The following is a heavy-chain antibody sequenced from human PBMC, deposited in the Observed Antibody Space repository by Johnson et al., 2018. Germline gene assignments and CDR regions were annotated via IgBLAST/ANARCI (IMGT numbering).Heavy chain of an antibody. J-gene: IGHJ6*03. CDR3: ARDGWGGYYYYLDG. CDR1: GFTFSSYV. V-gene: IGHV3-30-3*01. D-gene: IGHD3-10*01. CDR2: ISYDGSNK. Sequence: QVQLVQSGGGVVQPGRSLRLSCAASGFTFSSYVMHWVRQAPGKGLEWLAVISYDGSNKYYAASVKVRFTISRDNSQNTLYLQMNSLRAEDTAVYYCARDGWGGYYYYLDGWGKGTTVTVSS.